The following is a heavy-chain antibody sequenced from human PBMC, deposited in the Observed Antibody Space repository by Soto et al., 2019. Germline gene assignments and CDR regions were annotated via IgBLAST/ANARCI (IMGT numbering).Heavy chain of an antibody. CDR3: ARDLCSGGSCYSGDY. CDR2: ISYDGSNK. V-gene: IGHV3-30-3*01. D-gene: IGHD2-15*01. Sequence: QVQLVESGGGMVQPGRSLRLSCAASGFTFSSYAMHWVRQAPGKGLEWVAVISYDGSNKYYADSVKGRFTISRDNSKNTLYLQMNSLRAEDTAVYYCARDLCSGGSCYSGDYWGQGTLVTVSS. J-gene: IGHJ4*02. CDR1: GFTFSSYA.